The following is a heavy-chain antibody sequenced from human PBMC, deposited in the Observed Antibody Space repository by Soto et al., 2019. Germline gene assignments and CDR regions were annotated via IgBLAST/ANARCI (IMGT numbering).Heavy chain of an antibody. CDR1: GYTFTTYG. V-gene: IGHV1-18*01. CDR3: ARDRVYYYGSGPSYYGMDV. J-gene: IGHJ6*02. D-gene: IGHD3-10*01. CDR2: ISAYNGNT. Sequence: GASVKVACKASGYTFTTYGITWVRQAPGQGLEWMGWISAYNGNTNYARELQGRITMTADTSTSTAYMELRSLRSDDTAVYYCARDRVYYYGSGPSYYGMDVWGQGTTVTVSS.